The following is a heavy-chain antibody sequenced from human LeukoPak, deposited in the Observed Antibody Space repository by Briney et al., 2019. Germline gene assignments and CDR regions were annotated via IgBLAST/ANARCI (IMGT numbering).Heavy chain of an antibody. CDR2: ISAYNGNT. J-gene: IGHJ6*03. CDR1: AYTFTSYG. V-gene: IGHV1-18*01. D-gene: IGHD3-3*01. Sequence: ASVKVSCKASAYTFTSYGISWVRQAPGQGLEWMGWISAYNGNTNYAQKLQGRVTMTTDTSTSTAYMELRSLRSDDTAVYYCARDEYNFWSGYYYIDVWGKGTTVTVSS. CDR3: ARDEYNFWSGYYYIDV.